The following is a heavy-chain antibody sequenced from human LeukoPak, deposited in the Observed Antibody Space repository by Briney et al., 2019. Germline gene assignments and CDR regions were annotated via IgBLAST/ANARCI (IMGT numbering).Heavy chain of an antibody. CDR1: GFTFSNYG. Sequence: GGSLRLSCAASGFTFSNYGMSWVRQAPGKGLEWASVISGSGGSTFYADSAKGRFTISRDDSKNTLYLQMNSLRAEDTAVYYCANFRLAYDSSGYSKWFDPWGQGTLVTVSS. CDR2: ISGSGGST. J-gene: IGHJ5*02. D-gene: IGHD3-22*01. V-gene: IGHV3-23*01. CDR3: ANFRLAYDSSGYSKWFDP.